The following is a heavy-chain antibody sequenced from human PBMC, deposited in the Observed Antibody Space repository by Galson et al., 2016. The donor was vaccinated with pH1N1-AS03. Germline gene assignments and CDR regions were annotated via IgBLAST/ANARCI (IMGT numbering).Heavy chain of an antibody. D-gene: IGHD1-26*01. J-gene: IGHJ4*02. CDR1: GSLFTNYW. Sequence: QSGAEVKQPGESLRISCKTSGSLFTNYWIGWVRHMPGKGLEWMGIFYPSDSDARYSPPFQGQVTFSADKSTATAYLQWTTLKAADTATYYCARHAAPTILSYHFDYWGRGTLVTVSS. CDR3: ARHAAPTILSYHFDY. V-gene: IGHV5-51*01. CDR2: FYPSDSDA.